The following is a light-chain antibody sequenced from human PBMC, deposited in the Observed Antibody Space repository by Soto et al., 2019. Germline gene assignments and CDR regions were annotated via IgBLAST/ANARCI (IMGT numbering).Light chain of an antibody. J-gene: IGLJ1*01. V-gene: IGLV1-44*01. CDR2: NNN. CDR3: AGWDESLNGLV. CDR1: SSNIGSNT. Sequence: QSVLTQPPSASVTPGQRVTISCSGSSSNIGSNTVNWYQQLPGTAPKLLIYNNNQRPSGVPDRFSGSKSGTSASLAISGLQSEDEADYYCAGWDESLNGLVFGTGTKVTVL.